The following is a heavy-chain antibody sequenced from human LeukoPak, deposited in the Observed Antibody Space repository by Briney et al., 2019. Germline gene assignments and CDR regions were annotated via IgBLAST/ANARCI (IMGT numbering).Heavy chain of an antibody. CDR3: ARGFYGSGNS. CDR2: ISGDGINT. CDR1: GFTFSNYW. D-gene: IGHD3-10*01. J-gene: IGHJ4*01. Sequence: GGSLRLSCAASGFTFSNYWMYWVRQAPGRGPLWVSRISGDGINTFYAGSVKGRFTISRDNAKNTLYLQMHSLRAEDSAVYYCARGFYGSGNSWGHGTLVTVSS. V-gene: IGHV3-74*01.